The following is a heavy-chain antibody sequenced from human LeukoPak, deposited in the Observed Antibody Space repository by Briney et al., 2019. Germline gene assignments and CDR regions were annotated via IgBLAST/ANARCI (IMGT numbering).Heavy chain of an antibody. Sequence: LETLSLTCTVSGGSISSYYWSWIRQPPGKGLEWIGYIYYSGSTNYNPSLKSRVTISVDTPKSQFSLKLSSVTAADTAVYYCARGGDCSGGSCYFFDYWGQGTLVTVSS. CDR2: IYYSGST. CDR3: ARGGDCSGGSCYFFDY. J-gene: IGHJ4*02. V-gene: IGHV4-59*01. CDR1: GGSISSYY. D-gene: IGHD2-15*01.